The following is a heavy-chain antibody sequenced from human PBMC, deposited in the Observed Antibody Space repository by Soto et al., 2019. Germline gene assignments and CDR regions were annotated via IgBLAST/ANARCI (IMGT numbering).Heavy chain of an antibody. Sequence: QVQLVQSGVEVKKPGSSVKVSCKAAGGSFSIYTVFWVRQAPGQGLEWMGRIIPMFDIANYAQNFQGSVTFNADKFTDTVYIEMLNLRSDDTSVYYFTLVSWSAEVFDIWGQGTFVTVSS. CDR3: TLVSWSAEVFDI. D-gene: IGHD6-13*01. CDR2: IIPMFDIA. CDR1: GGSFSIYT. V-gene: IGHV1-69*02. J-gene: IGHJ3*02.